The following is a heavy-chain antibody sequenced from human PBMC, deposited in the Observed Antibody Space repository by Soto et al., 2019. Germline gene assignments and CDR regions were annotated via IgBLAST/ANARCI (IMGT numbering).Heavy chain of an antibody. CDR3: ASGTAMVAATQFDY. J-gene: IGHJ4*02. CDR2: IIPIFGTA. D-gene: IGHD2-15*01. Sequence: SVKVSCKASGGTFSSYAISWVQQAPGQGLEWMGGIIPIFGTANYAQKFQGRVTITADKSTSTAYMELSSLRSEDTAVYYCASGTAMVAATQFDYWGQGTLVTVSS. V-gene: IGHV1-69*06. CDR1: GGTFSSYA.